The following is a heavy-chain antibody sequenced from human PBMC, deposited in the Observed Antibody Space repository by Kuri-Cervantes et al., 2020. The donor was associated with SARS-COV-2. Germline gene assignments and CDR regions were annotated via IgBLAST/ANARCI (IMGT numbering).Heavy chain of an antibody. CDR1: GYTFTGYY. D-gene: IGHD2-8*01. V-gene: IGHV1-2*02. Sequence: ASVKVCCKASGYTFTGYYMHWARQAPGQGLVWMGWINPNSGGTNYAQKFQGRVTMTRETSISTAYMGLSRLRSDDTAVYYCARDPEWSVNSWFDPWGQGTLVTVST. CDR2: INPNSGGT. J-gene: IGHJ5*02. CDR3: ARDPEWSVNSWFDP.